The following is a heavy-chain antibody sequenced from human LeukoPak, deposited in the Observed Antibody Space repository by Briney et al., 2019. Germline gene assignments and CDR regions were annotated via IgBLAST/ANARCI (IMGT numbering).Heavy chain of an antibody. D-gene: IGHD3-10*01. CDR2: IFHTGHI. Sequence: SETLSLTCTVSGGSVSSSNWWTWIRQTPGKGLEWVGEIFHTGHIKYNPYTKSGVTTSLEKSSNHFSLNLNSVTAADTAVYYCARDGSLTIVRGVVDLWGQGTLVTVSS. J-gene: IGHJ5*02. V-gene: IGHV4/OR15-8*02. CDR3: ARDGSLTIVRGVVDL. CDR1: GGSVSSSNW.